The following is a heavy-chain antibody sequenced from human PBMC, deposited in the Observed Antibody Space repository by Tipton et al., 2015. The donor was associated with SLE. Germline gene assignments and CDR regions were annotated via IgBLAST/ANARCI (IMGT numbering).Heavy chain of an antibody. CDR1: GVSVSSSLYL. CDR2: VYYTGNT. J-gene: IGHJ4*02. D-gene: IGHD3-16*01. Sequence: TLSLTCSVSGVSVSSSLYLWDWIRQPPGKGLEWIGNVYYTGNTYSNPSLKSRVTLSIDMSKNQFSLRLSSVTAADTAVYFCARGIMGDHDYWGQGTLVTVSS. V-gene: IGHV4-39*07. CDR3: ARGIMGDHDY.